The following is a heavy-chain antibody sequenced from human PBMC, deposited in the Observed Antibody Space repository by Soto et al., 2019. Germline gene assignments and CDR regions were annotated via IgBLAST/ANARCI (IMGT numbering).Heavy chain of an antibody. CDR3: ARDRYSGDVGLFYESAD. J-gene: IGHJ4*02. CDR2: ILPRLGLT. CDR1: GGTFGNYG. Sequence: QVQLVQSGAEVKKPGASVKVSCKASGGTFGNYGISWVRQAPGQGLEWMGGILPRLGLTKSAQGFPGRVTFIADNSTNTAYMELCSLRPEDTAVFYCARDRYSGDVGLFYESADWGQGTLVTVSA. V-gene: IGHV1-69*09. D-gene: IGHD2-8*02.